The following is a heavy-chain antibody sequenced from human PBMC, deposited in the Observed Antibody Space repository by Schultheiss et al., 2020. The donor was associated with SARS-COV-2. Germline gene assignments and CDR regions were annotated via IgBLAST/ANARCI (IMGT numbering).Heavy chain of an antibody. D-gene: IGHD5-18*01. CDR3: ARGRWGYSYGYWY. J-gene: IGHJ4*02. Sequence: SETLSLTCTVSGGSISSYYWSWIRQPAGKGLEWIGYIYYSGSTNYNPSLKSRVTISVDTSKNQFSLKLSSVTAADTAVYYCARGRWGYSYGYWYWGQGTLVTVSS. CDR2: IYYSGST. CDR1: GGSISSYY. V-gene: IGHV4-59*12.